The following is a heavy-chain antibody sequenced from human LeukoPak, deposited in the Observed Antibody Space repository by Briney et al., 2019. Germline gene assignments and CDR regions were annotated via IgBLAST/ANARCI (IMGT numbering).Heavy chain of an antibody. V-gene: IGHV4-39*07. D-gene: IGHD4-11*01. Sequence: SETLSLTCSVSAGSISSGSYFWGWIRQPAGKGLEWIGSIYYSGTTYYNPSLKSRVTMSVDTSTNQFSLELSSVTAADTAVYYCAREAPGHTTTYNSFDPWGQGILVTVSS. CDR3: AREAPGHTTTYNSFDP. CDR2: IYYSGTT. J-gene: IGHJ5*02. CDR1: AGSISSGSYF.